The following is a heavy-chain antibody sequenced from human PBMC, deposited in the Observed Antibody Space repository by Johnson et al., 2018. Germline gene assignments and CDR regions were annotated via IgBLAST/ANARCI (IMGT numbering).Heavy chain of an antibody. D-gene: IGHD6-6*01. V-gene: IGHV3-23*04. Sequence: VQLVQSGGGLVQXGGSLRLSCAASGFTFSSYAMSWVRQAPGKGLEWVSAISGSGGSTYYADSVKGRCTISRANSKNTLYLQMNTLRAEASAVYSCAKDHGSSSRGGAFDIWGQGTMVTVSS. J-gene: IGHJ3*02. CDR3: AKDHGSSSRGGAFDI. CDR1: GFTFSSYA. CDR2: ISGSGGST.